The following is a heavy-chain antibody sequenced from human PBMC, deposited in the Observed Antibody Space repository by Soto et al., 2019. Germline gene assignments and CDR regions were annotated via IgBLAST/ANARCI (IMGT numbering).Heavy chain of an antibody. CDR2: IYYSGNT. V-gene: IGHV4-30-4*01. CDR3: AREGGESSDGLYYFDS. CDR1: GGSTSSDNY. D-gene: IGHD3-16*01. J-gene: IGHJ4*02. Sequence: SETLSLTCTVSGGSTSSDNYWSLIRQPPGKGLEWIGHIYYSGNTDYNPSLKSRLAISIDTSKNQFSLKLSSVTAADTAVYFCAREGGESSDGLYYFDSWGQGSLVTVSS.